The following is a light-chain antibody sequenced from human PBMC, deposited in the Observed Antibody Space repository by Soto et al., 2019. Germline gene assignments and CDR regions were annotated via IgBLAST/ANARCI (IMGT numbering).Light chain of an antibody. Sequence: IGLTQSPGTLSLSPGESVTLSCRASQSVSGSHLAWYQQKPGQAPRLLVYDAPSRATVIPDRFSGSGSGTYFTLTISSREPEDFAVYYCQQYRNPPYTLGQGTKLEIK. V-gene: IGKV3-20*01. CDR1: QSVSGSH. CDR3: QQYRNPPYT. J-gene: IGKJ2*01. CDR2: DAP.